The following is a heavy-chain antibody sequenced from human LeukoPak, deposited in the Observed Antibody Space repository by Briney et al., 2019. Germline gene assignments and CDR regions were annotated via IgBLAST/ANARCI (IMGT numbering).Heavy chain of an antibody. CDR1: GFTFSSYG. J-gene: IGHJ6*04. D-gene: IGHD6-13*01. Sequence: GRSLRLSCVASGFTFSSYGMHWVRQAPGRGVEWVAVIWYDGSNKYYADSVKGRFTISRDNSENTLYLQMNSLRAEDTAVYYCARGESSSWYLKPYYGMDVWGKGTTVTVSS. CDR2: IWYDGSNK. V-gene: IGHV3-33*01. CDR3: ARGESSSWYLKPYYGMDV.